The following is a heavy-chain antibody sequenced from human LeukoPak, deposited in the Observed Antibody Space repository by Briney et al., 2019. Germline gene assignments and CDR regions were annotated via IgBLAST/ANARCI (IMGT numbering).Heavy chain of an antibody. J-gene: IGHJ5*02. Sequence: PGGSLRLSCAASGFTFSSYSMNWVRQAPGKGLEWVSSISSSSSYIYYADSVKGRFTISRDNAKNSLYLQMNSLRAEDTALYHCAREGLAYCGGDCYSWFDPWGQGTLVTVSS. D-gene: IGHD2-21*02. CDR1: GFTFSSYS. CDR3: AREGLAYCGGDCYSWFDP. CDR2: ISSSSSYI. V-gene: IGHV3-21*04.